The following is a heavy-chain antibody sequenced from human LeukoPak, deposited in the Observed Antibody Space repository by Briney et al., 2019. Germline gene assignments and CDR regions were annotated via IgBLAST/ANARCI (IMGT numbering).Heavy chain of an antibody. Sequence: GGSLRLSCAASGFTFSSYAMSWVRQAPGKGLEWVSAISGSGGSTYYADSVKGRFTISRDNSKNTLYLQMNSLRAEDTAVYYCAKRDVVVVAATVNEDYWGLGTLVTVSS. D-gene: IGHD2-15*01. CDR1: GFTFSSYA. CDR2: ISGSGGST. V-gene: IGHV3-23*01. CDR3: AKRDVVVVAATVNEDY. J-gene: IGHJ4*02.